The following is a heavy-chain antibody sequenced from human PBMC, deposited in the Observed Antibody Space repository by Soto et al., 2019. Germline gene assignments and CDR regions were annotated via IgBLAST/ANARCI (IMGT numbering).Heavy chain of an antibody. J-gene: IGHJ4*02. V-gene: IGHV4-59*02. Sequence: SETLSLTCTVSDGSVSSYYWSWIRQPPGEGLEWIGYIFYSGSPNYNPSLKSRVTISVDTSKSQFSLKLSSVTAADTAVYYCARVPRAKYDILTGYFDYWGQGTLVTVSS. D-gene: IGHD3-9*01. CDR2: IFYSGSP. CDR1: DGSVSSYY. CDR3: ARVPRAKYDILTGYFDY.